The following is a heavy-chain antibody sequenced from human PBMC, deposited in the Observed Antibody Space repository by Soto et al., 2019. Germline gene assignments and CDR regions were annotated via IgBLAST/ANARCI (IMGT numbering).Heavy chain of an antibody. CDR1: GFTFSSYS. D-gene: IGHD3-10*01. J-gene: IGHJ4*02. V-gene: IGHV3-23*01. CDR2: FRAGGDDGTT. Sequence: GGSLRLSCVASGFTFSSYSMSWVRQAPGKGLEWVSGFRAGGDDGTTYYADSVKGRFTISRDNSKNTLFLQMNSLRAEDTAIYYCSKKVNSGSGSQYFDYFGQGTLVTVSS. CDR3: SKKVNSGSGSQYFDY.